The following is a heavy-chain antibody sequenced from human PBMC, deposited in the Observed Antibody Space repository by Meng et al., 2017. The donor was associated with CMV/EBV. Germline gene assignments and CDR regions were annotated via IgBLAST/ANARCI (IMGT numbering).Heavy chain of an antibody. V-gene: IGHV3-23*01. J-gene: IGHJ4*02. Sequence: SGFTFSSYAMSWVRQAPGKGLEWVSAISGSGGSTYYADSVKGRFTISRDNSKNTLYLQMNSLRAEDTAVYYCAKGQAIFGVVTTFDYWGQGTLVTVSS. D-gene: IGHD3-3*01. CDR2: ISGSGGST. CDR3: AKGQAIFGVVTTFDY. CDR1: GFTFSSYA.